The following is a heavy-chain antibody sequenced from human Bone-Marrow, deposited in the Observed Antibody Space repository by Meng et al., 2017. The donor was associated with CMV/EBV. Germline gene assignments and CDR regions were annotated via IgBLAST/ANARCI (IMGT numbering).Heavy chain of an antibody. CDR2: IYWNDDK. Sequence: TLSLTCTVSGGSISSYYWSWIRQPPGKALEWLTLIYWNDDKRYSPSLKSRLTITKDTSKNQVVLILTNMDPVDTGTYYCAHITQSEFSSYYGMDVWGQGTTVTVSS. CDR3: AHITQSEFSSYYGMDV. J-gene: IGHJ6*02. V-gene: IGHV2-5*01. CDR1: GGSISSYYW.